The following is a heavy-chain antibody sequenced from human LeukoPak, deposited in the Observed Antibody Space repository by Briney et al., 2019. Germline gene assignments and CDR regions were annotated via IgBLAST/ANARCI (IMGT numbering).Heavy chain of an antibody. CDR2: IRYDGSNK. CDR1: GFTFSSYG. V-gene: IGHV3-30*02. CDR3: AKDPGDYVSYYYYMDV. Sequence: GGSLRLSCAASGFTFSSYGMHWVRQAPGKGLEWVAFIRYDGSNKYYADSVKGRFTISRDNSKNTLYLQMNSLRAEDTAVYYCAKDPGDYVSYYYYMDVWGKGTTVTISS. J-gene: IGHJ6*03. D-gene: IGHD4-17*01.